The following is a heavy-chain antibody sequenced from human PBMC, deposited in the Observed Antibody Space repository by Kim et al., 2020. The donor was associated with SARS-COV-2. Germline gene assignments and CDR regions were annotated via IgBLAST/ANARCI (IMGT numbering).Heavy chain of an antibody. J-gene: IGHJ4*02. CDR3: AKRDEGYSYGYRNFDY. Sequence: GGSLRLSCAASGFTFSSYAMSWVRQAPGKGLEWVSAISGSGGSTYYADSVKGRFTISRDNSKNTLYLQMNSLRAEDTAVYYCAKRDEGYSYGYRNFDYWGQGTLVTVAS. CDR2: ISGSGGST. D-gene: IGHD5-18*01. CDR1: GFTFSSYA. V-gene: IGHV3-23*01.